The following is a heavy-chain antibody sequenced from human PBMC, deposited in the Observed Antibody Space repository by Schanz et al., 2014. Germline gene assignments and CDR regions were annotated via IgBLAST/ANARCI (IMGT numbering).Heavy chain of an antibody. CDR1: GYNITSND. Sequence: QVHLVQSGAEVKKPGASVKVSCKASGYNITSNDVTWVRQATGQGLEWMGWINGYNGHTLYAQKFQGRVTMTTDTSTSTSYKELTSLRLDDTAVYYCTRGGCSYALSAFDTWGQGTMVTVSS. J-gene: IGHJ3*02. V-gene: IGHV1-18*01. D-gene: IGHD5-18*01. CDR3: TRGGCSYALSAFDT. CDR2: INGYNGHT.